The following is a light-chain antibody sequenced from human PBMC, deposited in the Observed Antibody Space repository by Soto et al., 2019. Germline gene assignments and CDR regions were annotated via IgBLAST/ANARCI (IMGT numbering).Light chain of an antibody. CDR1: QSISTR. V-gene: IGKV1-5*03. Sequence: DIQMTKSPSTLSASVVNRVTITCRARQSISTRLAWYQQKPGKAPNLLMYKASSLESGVPSRFSGSGSWTEFTLTISSLQPDDFANYYCQQYNSYPLTFGGGTKV. CDR2: KAS. CDR3: QQYNSYPLT. J-gene: IGKJ4*01.